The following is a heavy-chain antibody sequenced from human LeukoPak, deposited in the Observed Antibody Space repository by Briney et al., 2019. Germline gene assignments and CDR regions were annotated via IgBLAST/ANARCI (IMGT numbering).Heavy chain of an antibody. J-gene: IGHJ4*02. CDR3: ARVSSSSHQKAEPYFDY. V-gene: IGHV3-23*01. Sequence: GGSLRLSCAASGFTFSRFAMSWVRQAPGKGLEWVSGISGSGDSTYYADSVKGRFTISRDNAKNSLYLQMNSLRAEDTAVYYCARVSSSSHQKAEPYFDYWGQGTLVTVSS. CDR2: ISGSGDST. CDR1: GFTFSRFA. D-gene: IGHD6-6*01.